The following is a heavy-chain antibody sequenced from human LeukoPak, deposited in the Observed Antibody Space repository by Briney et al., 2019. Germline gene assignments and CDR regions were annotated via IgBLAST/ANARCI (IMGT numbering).Heavy chain of an antibody. J-gene: IGHJ4*02. CDR1: GFTFSGYA. CDR2: IHGHAGNT. Sequence: GGSLRLSCAASGFTFSGYAMSWVRQAPGKGLEWVSAIHGHAGNTYYADSVKGRFTISRDNSKNTLYLQMNSLRAEDTAVYYCAKDRRLASFDYGGQGTLVTVSS. V-gene: IGHV3-23*01. D-gene: IGHD6-25*01. CDR3: AKDRRLASFDY.